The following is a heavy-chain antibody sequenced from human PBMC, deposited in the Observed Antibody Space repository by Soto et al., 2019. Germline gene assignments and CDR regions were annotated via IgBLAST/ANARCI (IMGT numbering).Heavy chain of an antibody. CDR3: ARDSSVGDAGPSYYYYYYYGMDV. Sequence: PGGSRRLSCAASGFTFSSYGMHWVRQAPGKGLEWVAVIWYDGSNKYYADSVKGRFTISRDNSKNTLYLQMNSLRAEDTAVYYCARDSSVGDAGPSYYYYYYYGMDVWGQGTTVTVSS. CDR2: IWYDGSNK. V-gene: IGHV3-33*01. D-gene: IGHD3-10*01. J-gene: IGHJ6*02. CDR1: GFTFSSYG.